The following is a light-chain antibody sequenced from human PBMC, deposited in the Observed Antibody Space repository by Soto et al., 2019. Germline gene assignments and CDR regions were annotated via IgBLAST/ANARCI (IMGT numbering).Light chain of an antibody. CDR2: EVS. Sequence: QSALTQPASVSGSPGQSITISCTGTSSDVGGYKYVSWYQQHPDKVPKLLVYEVSNRLSGVSDRFSGSKSGNTASLTISGLQAEDEADYYCISYTSGYTYVFGTGTKVTVL. CDR1: SSDVGGYKY. V-gene: IGLV2-14*01. CDR3: ISYTSGYTYV. J-gene: IGLJ1*01.